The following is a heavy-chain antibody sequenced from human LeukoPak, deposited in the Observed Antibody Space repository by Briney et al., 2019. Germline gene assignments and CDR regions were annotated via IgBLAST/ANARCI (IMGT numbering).Heavy chain of an antibody. V-gene: IGHV4-30-2*01. CDR3: ARGRGYNYGLFDY. CDR1: GGSISSGGYY. J-gene: IGHJ4*02. D-gene: IGHD5-18*01. CDR2: INHGGIT. Sequence: PSQTLSLTCTVSGGSISSGGYYWNWIRQPPGKGLEWIGEINHGGITNYNPSLKSRVTISVDTSKSQFSLRLSSVTAADTAVYYCARGRGYNYGLFDYWGQGTLVTVSS.